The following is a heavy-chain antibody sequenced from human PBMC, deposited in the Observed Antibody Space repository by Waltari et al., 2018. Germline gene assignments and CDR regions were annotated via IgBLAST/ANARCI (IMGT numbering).Heavy chain of an antibody. V-gene: IGHV4-4*02. CDR3: ARDRGRGIYLDS. J-gene: IGHJ4*02. Sequence: QMQMQESGPGLVKPSETLSVTCTVSGESRSSGDWWSWVRQSPEKGLEWIGQIQRSGRTHYNPSFESRVSISVDPSSNQFSLRMTSTTAADTAVYYCARDRGRGIYLDSWGRGTLVTVSA. D-gene: IGHD2-15*01. CDR2: IQRSGRT. CDR1: GESRSSGDW.